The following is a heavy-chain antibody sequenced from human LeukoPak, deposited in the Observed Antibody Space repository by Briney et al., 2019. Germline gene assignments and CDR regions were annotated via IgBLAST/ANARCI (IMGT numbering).Heavy chain of an antibody. CDR2: IYYSGGT. CDR3: ARRGMAVSGTNYFDY. Sequence: SETLSLTCTVSGGSISSSYYYCGWIRQPPGKGLESIGSIYYSGGTYYNPALKSRVTISLDTSKNQFSLKLSSVTAADTAVYYCARRGMAVSGTNYFDYWGQGTLVTVSS. D-gene: IGHD6-19*01. J-gene: IGHJ4*02. CDR1: GGSISSSYYY. V-gene: IGHV4-39*01.